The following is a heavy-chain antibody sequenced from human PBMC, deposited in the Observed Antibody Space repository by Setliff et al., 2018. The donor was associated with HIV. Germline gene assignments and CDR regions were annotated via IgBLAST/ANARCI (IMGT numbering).Heavy chain of an antibody. CDR2: ISANNGNT. J-gene: IGHJ4*02. CDR1: GYTFTSYS. V-gene: IGHV1-18*01. D-gene: IGHD3-10*01. Sequence: GASVKVSCKASGYTFTSYSLNWVRQAPGQGLEWMGWISANNGNTNYAQKLQGRVTMTTDTSTSTAYMELESLRSDDTAVYYCAREARDVVRGVIIADYWGQGTLVTVSS. CDR3: AREARDVVRGVIIADY.